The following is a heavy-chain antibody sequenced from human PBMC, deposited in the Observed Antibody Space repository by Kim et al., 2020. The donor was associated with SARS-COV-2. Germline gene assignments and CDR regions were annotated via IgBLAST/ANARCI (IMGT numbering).Heavy chain of an antibody. CDR3: AKVGVDWYFDL. V-gene: IGHV3-74*01. CDR2: INPDGSSI. CDR1: GFTFSRPW. D-gene: IGHD3-16*01. J-gene: IGHJ2*01. Sequence: GGSLRLSCAASGFTFSRPWMYWVRQAPGKGLVWISRINPDGSSITYADSVKGRFTISRDNANNTLHLQMNTLTAEDTAVYYCAKVGVDWYFDLWGRGTLVTVSS.